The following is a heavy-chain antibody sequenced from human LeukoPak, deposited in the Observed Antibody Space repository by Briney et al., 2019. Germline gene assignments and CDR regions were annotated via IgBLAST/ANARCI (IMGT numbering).Heavy chain of an antibody. CDR3: ARDSGSYPIRYDY. CDR2: ISSSSSTI. V-gene: IGHV3-48*01. J-gene: IGHJ4*02. Sequence: GGSLRLSCAASGFTFSSYSMNWVRQAPGKGLEWVSYISSSSSTIYYADSVKGRFTISRDNAKNSLYLQMNSLRAEDTAVYYCARDSGSYPIRYDYWGQGTLVTVSS. D-gene: IGHD1-26*01. CDR1: GFTFSSYS.